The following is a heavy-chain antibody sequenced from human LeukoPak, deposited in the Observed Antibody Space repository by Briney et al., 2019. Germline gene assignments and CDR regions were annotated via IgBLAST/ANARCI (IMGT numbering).Heavy chain of an antibody. CDR2: IYPGDSDT. D-gene: IGHD3-3*01. J-gene: IGHJ6*02. CDR1: GYSFTSYW. V-gene: IGHV5-51*01. Sequence: GEPLKISCKGSGYSFTSYWIGWVRQLPGKGLEWMGIIYPGDSDTRYSPSFQGQVTISADKSISTAYLQWSSLKASDTAMYYCARGSRSKYDFWSGYYSDYYYGMDVWGQGTTVTVSS. CDR3: ARGSRSKYDFWSGYYSDYYYGMDV.